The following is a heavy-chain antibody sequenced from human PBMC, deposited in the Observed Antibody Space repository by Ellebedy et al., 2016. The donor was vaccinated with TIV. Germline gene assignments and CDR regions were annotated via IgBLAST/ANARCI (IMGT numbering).Heavy chain of an antibody. J-gene: IGHJ4*02. V-gene: IGHV1-69*04. CDR3: ARRRSGDFDY. CDR2: IIPILGIA. Sequence: AASVKVSCKASGGTFSSYAISWVRQAPGQGLEWMGRIIPILGIANYAQKFQGRVTITADNSTSTAYMELRSLRSDDTAVYYCARRRSGDFDYWGQGTLVTVSS. D-gene: IGHD2-15*01. CDR1: GGTFSSYA.